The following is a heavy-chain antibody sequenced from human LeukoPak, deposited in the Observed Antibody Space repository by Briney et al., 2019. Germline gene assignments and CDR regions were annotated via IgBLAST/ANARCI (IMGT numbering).Heavy chain of an antibody. Sequence: SETLSLTCTVSGGSISSSSYYWGWIRQPPGKGLEWIGSIYYSGSTYYNPSLKSRVTISVDTSKDQFSLKLSSVTAADTAVYYCARHVSIPGPSHNWFDPWGQGTLVTVSS. V-gene: IGHV4-39*01. J-gene: IGHJ5*02. D-gene: IGHD3-3*02. CDR3: ARHVSIPGPSHNWFDP. CDR2: IYYSGST. CDR1: GGSISSSSYY.